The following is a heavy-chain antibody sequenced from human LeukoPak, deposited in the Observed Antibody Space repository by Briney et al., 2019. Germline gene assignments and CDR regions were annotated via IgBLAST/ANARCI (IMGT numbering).Heavy chain of an antibody. J-gene: IGHJ4*02. D-gene: IGHD3-10*01. CDR1: ADSLSSGGHY. CDR2: IHHSGRS. V-gene: IGHV4-31*03. Sequence: PSETLSLTCTVSADSLSSGGHYWAWIRQFPGKGLESIGFIHHSGRSRHNPSLKDRVAISVDTSRKQFALKLSSVTAADTAMYYCARGGNRFGGFYFDYWGQGIQVIVSS. CDR3: ARGGNRFGGFYFDY.